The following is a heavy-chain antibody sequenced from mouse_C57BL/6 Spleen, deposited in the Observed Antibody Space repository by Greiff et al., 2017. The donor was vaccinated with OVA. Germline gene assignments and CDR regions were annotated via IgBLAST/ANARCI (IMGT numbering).Heavy chain of an antibody. CDR3: ATYYSNYDWYFDV. D-gene: IGHD2-5*01. V-gene: IGHV5-17*01. CDR2: ISSGSRTI. CDR1: GFTFSDYG. J-gene: IGHJ1*03. Sequence: EVQLVESGGGLVKPEGSLKLSCAASGFTFSDYGMHWVRQAPEKGLEWVAYISSGSRTIYYADTVKGRFTISRDNAKNTLFLQMTSLRSEDTAMYYCATYYSNYDWYFDVWGTGTTVTVSS.